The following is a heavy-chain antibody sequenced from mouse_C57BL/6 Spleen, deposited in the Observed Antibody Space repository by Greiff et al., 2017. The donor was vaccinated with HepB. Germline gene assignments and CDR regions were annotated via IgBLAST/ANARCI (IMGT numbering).Heavy chain of an antibody. CDR3: AREGYDYLAY. CDR1: GFTFSSYA. D-gene: IGHD2-4*01. CDR2: ISDGGSYT. Sequence: EVKVEESGGGLVKPGGSLKLSCAASGFTFSSYAMSWVRQTPEKRLEWVATISDGGSYTYYPDNVKGRFTISRDNAKNNLYLQMSHLKSEDTAMYYCAREGYDYLAYWGQGTLVTVSA. J-gene: IGHJ3*01. V-gene: IGHV5-4*01.